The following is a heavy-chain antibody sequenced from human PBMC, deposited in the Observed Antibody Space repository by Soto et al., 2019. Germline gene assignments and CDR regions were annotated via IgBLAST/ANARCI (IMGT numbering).Heavy chain of an antibody. D-gene: IGHD2-21*02. V-gene: IGHV1-46*01. CDR2: VNPNGAST. J-gene: IGHJ4*02. Sequence: QIQVVQSGAEVKEPGASVKVYCKASGYSSSNYYTHWVRQAPGQGLEWMGIVNPNGASTNYAQRFQGRVTLTRDTSTNTGYMELSRLTSDDTAVYFCASVTTIWSNWGQGTLVTVSS. CDR3: ASVTTIWSN. CDR1: GYSSSNYY.